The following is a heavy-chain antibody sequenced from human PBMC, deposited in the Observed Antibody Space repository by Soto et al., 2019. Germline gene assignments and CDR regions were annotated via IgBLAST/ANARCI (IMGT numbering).Heavy chain of an antibody. Sequence: GASVKVSCKASGGTFSSYAISWVRQAPGQGLEWMGGIIPIFGTANYAQKFQGRVTITADESTSTAYMELSSLRSEDTAVYYCARARGDYAGVPYYYYGMDVWGQGTTVTVSS. CDR3: ARARGDYAGVPYYYYGMDV. CDR2: IIPIFGTA. V-gene: IGHV1-69*13. CDR1: GGTFSSYA. J-gene: IGHJ6*02. D-gene: IGHD4-17*01.